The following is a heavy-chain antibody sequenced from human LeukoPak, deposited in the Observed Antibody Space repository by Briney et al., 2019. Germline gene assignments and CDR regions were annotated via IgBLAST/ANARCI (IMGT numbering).Heavy chain of an antibody. CDR1: GFTFNYAW. V-gene: IGHV3-15*04. Sequence: GGSLRLSCAASGFTFNYAWMSWVRQVPGKGLEWVGQTVSEIDGGTTDYATPVKGRFTISRDDSKSTLYLQMNSLQIADTAVYYCTTDEDWNYARKDVWGQGATVIVSS. J-gene: IGHJ6*02. CDR2: TVSEIDGGTT. D-gene: IGHD1-7*01. CDR3: TTDEDWNYARKDV.